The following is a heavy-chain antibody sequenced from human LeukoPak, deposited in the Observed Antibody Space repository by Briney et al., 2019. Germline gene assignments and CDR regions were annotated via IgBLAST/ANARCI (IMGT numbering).Heavy chain of an antibody. D-gene: IGHD2-2*01. CDR2: IRHKADGYTT. Sequence: GGSLRLSCAASGFIFSDHYMDWVRQAPGKGLKWVGRIRHKADGYTTEYAASVKGRFTISRDDSKNSLYLQMNSLKTEDTAVYYCARPEHPCSTSCFNDAFDIWGQGTMVTVSS. J-gene: IGHJ3*02. CDR3: ARPEHPCSTSCFNDAFDI. CDR1: GFIFSDHY. V-gene: IGHV3-72*01.